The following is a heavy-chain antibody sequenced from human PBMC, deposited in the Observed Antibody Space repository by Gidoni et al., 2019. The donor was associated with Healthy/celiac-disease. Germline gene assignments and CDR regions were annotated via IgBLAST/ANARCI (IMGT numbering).Heavy chain of an antibody. CDR3: ASLWSYDYGSGWGSYYYGMDV. CDR1: GGSISSSSSY. Sequence: QLQLQESGPGLVKPSETLSLTCTVPGGSISSSSSYWGWIRQPPGKGLEWIGCIYYSGSTYYNPSRKSRVTISVDTSKNQFSLKLSSVTAADTAVYYCASLWSYDYGSGWGSYYYGMDVWGQGTTVTVSS. D-gene: IGHD6-19*01. CDR2: IYYSGST. J-gene: IGHJ6*02. V-gene: IGHV4-39*01.